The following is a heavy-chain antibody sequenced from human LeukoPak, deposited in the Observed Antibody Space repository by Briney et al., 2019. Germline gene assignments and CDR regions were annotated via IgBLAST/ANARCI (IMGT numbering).Heavy chain of an antibody. J-gene: IGHJ4*02. CDR2: INHSGST. CDR1: GGSFSGYY. V-gene: IGHV4-34*01. Sequence: SETLSLTCAVYGGSFSGYYWSWIRQPPGKGLEWIGEINHSGSTNYNPSLKSRVTISVDTSKNQFSLKLSSVTAADTAVYYCARARWGSLRGPFDYWGQGTLVTVSS. CDR3: ARARWGSLRGPFDY. D-gene: IGHD3-16*01.